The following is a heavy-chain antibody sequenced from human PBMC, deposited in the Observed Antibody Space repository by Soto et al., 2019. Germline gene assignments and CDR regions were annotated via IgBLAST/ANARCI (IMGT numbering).Heavy chain of an antibody. V-gene: IGHV3-23*01. CDR3: ASGLSAFDP. J-gene: IGHJ5*02. CDR2: VTGSTGNT. Sequence: GGSLRLSWAASGFTFSSYAMSWVRQAPGKGLEWVSAVTGSTGNTYNADSVRGRFTISRDNSKNMVYLQMNSLRAEDTAVYYCASGLSAFDPWGQGTLVTVSS. CDR1: GFTFSSYA. D-gene: IGHD5-12*01.